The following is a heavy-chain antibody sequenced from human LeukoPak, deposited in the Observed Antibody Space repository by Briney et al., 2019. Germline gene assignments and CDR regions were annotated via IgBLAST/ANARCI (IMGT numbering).Heavy chain of an antibody. D-gene: IGHD3-10*01. CDR3: AKDYDSGGLRWVDS. Sequence: PGGSLRLSCAVSGFTFGIYAMNWVRQAPGKGLEWVSTISGNGAFTYYADSVQGRFTISRDNSKNTLSVQMNSLRAEDTAVYYCAKDYDSGGLRWVDSWGQGTLVSVSS. J-gene: IGHJ4*02. CDR1: GFTFGIYA. V-gene: IGHV3-23*01. CDR2: ISGNGAFT.